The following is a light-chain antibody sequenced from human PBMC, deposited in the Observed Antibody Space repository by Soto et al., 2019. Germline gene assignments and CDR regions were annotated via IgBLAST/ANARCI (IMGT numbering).Light chain of an antibody. CDR1: LTMNNN. V-gene: IGKV3-15*01. CDR2: GAS. CDR3: QQYNERPPWT. J-gene: IGKJ1*01. Sequence: IVMTQSPATLSVSPGESLTLSCRASLTMNNNIAWYQHKPGQAPRLLIFGASSRATGVPGRFSGSGFGTEFTLSISSLQSEDFAVYYCQQYNERPPWTFGQGTTVEMK.